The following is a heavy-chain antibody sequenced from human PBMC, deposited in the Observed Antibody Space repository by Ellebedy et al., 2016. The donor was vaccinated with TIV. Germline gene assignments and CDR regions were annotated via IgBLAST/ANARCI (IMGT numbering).Heavy chain of an antibody. Sequence: GESLKISXAASGFTLSSRAMHWVRQAPGKGLEWVAVIRYDGNNKYYADSVKGRFTISRDTSKNTLYLQMNSLRADDTAVYYCARGLGTEDLDYWGQGTLVTVSS. CDR2: IRYDGNNK. V-gene: IGHV3-33*01. CDR3: ARGLGTEDLDY. D-gene: IGHD2-15*01. CDR1: GFTLSSRA. J-gene: IGHJ4*02.